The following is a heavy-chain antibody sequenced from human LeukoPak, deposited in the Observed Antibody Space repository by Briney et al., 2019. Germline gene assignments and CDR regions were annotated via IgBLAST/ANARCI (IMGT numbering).Heavy chain of an antibody. CDR3: ARKSASGNYPLDY. Sequence: GGSLRLSCAVSGFPFSSYAMHWVRQAPGKGLEWVSAMSGSGDTTYYADSVKGRFTISRDNSKNTLYLQMNSLRAEDTALYYCARKSASGNYPLDYWGQGTLVTVSS. CDR1: GFPFSSYA. CDR2: MSGSGDTT. J-gene: IGHJ4*02. D-gene: IGHD3-10*01. V-gene: IGHV3-23*01.